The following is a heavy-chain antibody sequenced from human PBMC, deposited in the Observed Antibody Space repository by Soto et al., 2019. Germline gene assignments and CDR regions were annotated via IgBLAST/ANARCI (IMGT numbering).Heavy chain of an antibody. CDR3: AGSFEWELQESQAY. Sequence: QVQLVQSGAEVKKPGSSVKVSCKASGGTFSSYAISWVRQAPGQGLEWMGGIIPIFGTANYAQKFQGRVTITADESTSTAYMELSSLRSEDTAVYYCAGSFEWELQESQAYWGQGTLVTVSS. CDR1: GGTFSSYA. D-gene: IGHD1-26*01. J-gene: IGHJ4*02. V-gene: IGHV1-69*01. CDR2: IIPIFGTA.